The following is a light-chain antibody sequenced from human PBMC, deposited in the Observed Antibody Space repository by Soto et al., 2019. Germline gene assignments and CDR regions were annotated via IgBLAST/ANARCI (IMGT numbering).Light chain of an antibody. CDR1: QRVSSNY. V-gene: IGKV3-20*01. J-gene: IGKJ4*01. CDR3: QRYGTSLPLT. Sequence: EIVLTQSPGTLSLSPGDKATPSCRARQRVSSNYLAWYQQKPGQAPRLLIFGASSRATGIPDRFSGSGSGTDFTLTISRLEPEDFAVYYCQRYGTSLPLTFGGGTKV. CDR2: GAS.